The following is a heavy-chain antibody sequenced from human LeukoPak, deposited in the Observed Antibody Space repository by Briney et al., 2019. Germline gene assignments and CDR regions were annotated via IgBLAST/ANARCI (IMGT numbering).Heavy chain of an antibody. D-gene: IGHD2-15*01. CDR2: INPNSGVT. J-gene: IGHJ3*02. CDR3: ARAKYCSGGSCYFRGAFDI. CDR1: GYIFIGYY. V-gene: IGHV1-2*02. Sequence: GASVKVSCKASGYIFIGYYMHWVRQAPGQGLEWMGWINPNSGVTNYVQKFQGRVTMTRDTSISTAYMELSRLRSDDTAVYYCARAKYCSGGSCYFRGAFDIWGQGTMVTVSS.